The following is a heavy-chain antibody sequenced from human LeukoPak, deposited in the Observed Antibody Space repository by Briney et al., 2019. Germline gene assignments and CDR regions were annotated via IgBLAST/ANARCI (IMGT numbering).Heavy chain of an antibody. CDR2: VDYSADST. Sequence: GGSLRLSCTVSGFTLSSYEMSWIRQAPGKGLEWVSSVDYSADSTHYADSVKGRFTISRDNSKNTLYLQMNSLRAEDTAVYYCAKDEFGSWYGYFDYWGQGTLVTVSS. CDR3: AKDEFGSWYGYFDY. CDR1: GFTLSSYE. D-gene: IGHD6-13*01. J-gene: IGHJ4*02. V-gene: IGHV3-23*01.